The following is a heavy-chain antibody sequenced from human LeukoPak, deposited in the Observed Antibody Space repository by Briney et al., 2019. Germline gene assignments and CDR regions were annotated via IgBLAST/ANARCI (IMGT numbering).Heavy chain of an antibody. Sequence: ASVKVSCKASGYTFTSYAMNWVRQAPGQGLEWMGWINTNTGNPTYAQGFTGRFVFSLDTSVSTAYLQISSLKAEDTAVYYCAGGIQLWYETLFEADYWGQGTLVTVSS. CDR2: INTNTGNP. D-gene: IGHD5-18*01. CDR3: AGGIQLWYETLFEADY. V-gene: IGHV7-4-1*02. CDR1: GYTFTSYA. J-gene: IGHJ4*02.